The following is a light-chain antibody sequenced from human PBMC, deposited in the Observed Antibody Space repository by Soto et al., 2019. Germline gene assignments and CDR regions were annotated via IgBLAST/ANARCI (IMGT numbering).Light chain of an antibody. CDR1: RSNIGNNY. CDR2: DND. V-gene: IGLV1-51*01. J-gene: IGLJ3*02. CDR3: EAWDSNLSGGV. Sequence: QSVLTQPTSVSAAPGQKVTVSCSGIRSNIGNNYVSWYQHLPGTAPKLLIYDNDKRPSGIPDRFSASKSGTSATLDITGLQTGDEADYYCEAWDSNLSGGVFGGGTKLTVL.